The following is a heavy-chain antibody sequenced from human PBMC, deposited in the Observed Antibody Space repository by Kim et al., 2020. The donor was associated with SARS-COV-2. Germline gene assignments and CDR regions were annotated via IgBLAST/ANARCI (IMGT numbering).Heavy chain of an antibody. CDR3: GRDNFTRFDVVVIPVNGGFDF. V-gene: IGHV3-33*01. J-gene: IGHJ3*01. CDR1: GFQFSNYA. CDR2: IWYDGVEK. D-gene: IGHD3-16*01. Sequence: GGSLRLSCAASGFQFSNYAMHWARQAPGKGLEWVAVIWYDGVEKYYADSVRGRFTISRDNYKNTMFLQINTLTPEDTAVYYCGRDNFTRFDVVVIPVNGGFDFWGQGTRVTVSS.